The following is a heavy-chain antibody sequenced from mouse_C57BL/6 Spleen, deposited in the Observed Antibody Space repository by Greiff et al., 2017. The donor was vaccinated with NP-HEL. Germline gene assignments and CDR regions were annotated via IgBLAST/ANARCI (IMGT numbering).Heavy chain of an antibody. CDR2: IDPETGGT. J-gene: IGHJ4*01. D-gene: IGHD2-3*01. CDR3: TGGYYEDAMDY. V-gene: IGHV1-15*01. CDR1: GYTFTDYE. Sequence: QVQLKQSGAELVRPGASVTLSCKASGYTFTDYEMHWVKQTPVHGLEWIGAIDPETGGTAYNQKFKGKAILTADKSSSTAYMELRSLTSEDSAVYYCTGGYYEDAMDYWGQGTSVTVSS.